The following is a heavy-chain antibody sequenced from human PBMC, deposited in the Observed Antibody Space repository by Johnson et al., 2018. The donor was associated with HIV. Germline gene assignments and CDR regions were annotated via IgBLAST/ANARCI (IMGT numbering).Heavy chain of an antibody. J-gene: IGHJ3*02. CDR1: GFTFSSYP. Sequence: QVQLVESGGGVVQPGRSLRLSCAASGFTFSSYPMHWVRQAPGKGLEWVAIISYDGGSKYYADSVKGRFTVSSDNSKNTLYLQINSLRPEDTTVYYCARLPSGYSRDDLDIWGQGTMVTVSS. V-gene: IGHV3-30*04. CDR2: ISYDGGSK. CDR3: ARLPSGYSRDDLDI. D-gene: IGHD5-18*01.